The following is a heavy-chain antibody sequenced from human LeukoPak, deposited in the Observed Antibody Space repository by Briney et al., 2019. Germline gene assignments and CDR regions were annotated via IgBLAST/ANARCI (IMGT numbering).Heavy chain of an antibody. CDR3: ARAFLTVTTYYFDY. J-gene: IGHJ4*02. D-gene: IGHD4-17*01. Sequence: GGSLRLSCAASGFSFSSYWMSWVRQAAGKGLEWVGNIKQDGSERYYVDSVKGRFTISRDNAKNTLYLQMNSLRAEDTAVYYCARAFLTVTTYYFDYWGQGTLVTVSS. CDR2: IKQDGSER. V-gene: IGHV3-7*01. CDR1: GFSFSSYW.